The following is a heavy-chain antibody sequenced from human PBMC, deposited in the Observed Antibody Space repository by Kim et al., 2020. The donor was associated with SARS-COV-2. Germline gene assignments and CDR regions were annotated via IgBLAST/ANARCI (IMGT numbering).Heavy chain of an antibody. J-gene: IGHJ3*02. D-gene: IGHD3-22*01. CDR2: ISWNSGSI. CDR1: GFTFDDYA. Sequence: GGSLRLSCAASGFTFDDYAMHWVRQAPGKGLEWVSGISWNSGSIGYADSVKGRFTISRDNAKNSLYLQMNSLRAEDTALYYCAKDIRLTYYYDSSYHDAFDIWGQGTMVTVSS. V-gene: IGHV3-9*01. CDR3: AKDIRLTYYYDSSYHDAFDI.